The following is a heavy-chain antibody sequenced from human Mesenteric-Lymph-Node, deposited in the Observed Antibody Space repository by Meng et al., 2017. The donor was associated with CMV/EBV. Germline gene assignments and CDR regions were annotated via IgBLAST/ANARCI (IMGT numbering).Heavy chain of an antibody. CDR3: ARDGKWELPNDY. Sequence: SLKISCAASGFTFSDYEMNWVRQAPGKGLEWISYISSSGSTIYYADSVKGRFTISRDNAKNSLYLQMNSLRAEDTAVYYCARDGKWELPNDYWGQGTLVTVSS. J-gene: IGHJ4*02. D-gene: IGHD1-26*01. V-gene: IGHV3-48*03. CDR1: GFTFSDYE. CDR2: ISSSGSTI.